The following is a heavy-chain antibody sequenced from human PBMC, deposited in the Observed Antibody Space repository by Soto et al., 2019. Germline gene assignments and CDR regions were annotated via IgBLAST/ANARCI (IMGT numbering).Heavy chain of an antibody. CDR1: GFTFSSYW. D-gene: IGHD5-12*01. J-gene: IGHJ4*02. CDR3: ARVDRDGYNYDY. CDR2: INSDGSST. Sequence: GGSLRLSCAASGFTFSSYWMHWVRQAPGKGLVWVSRINSDGSSTSYADSVKGRFTISRDNAKNTLYLQMNSLRAEDTAVYYCARVDRDGYNYDYWGQGTLVTVSS. V-gene: IGHV3-74*01.